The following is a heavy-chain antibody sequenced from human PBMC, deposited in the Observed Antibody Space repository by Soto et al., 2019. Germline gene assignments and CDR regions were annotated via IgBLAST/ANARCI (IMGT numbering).Heavy chain of an antibody. V-gene: IGHV3-49*03. J-gene: IGHJ6*02. CDR1: GFTFGDYA. CDR2: IRSKAYGGTT. Sequence: PGGSLRLSCTASGFTFGDYAMSWFRQAPGKGLEWVGFIRSKAYGGTTEYAASVKGRFTISRDDSKSIAYLQMNSLKTEDTAVYYCARDRIVGATKIYYGMDVWGQGTTVTVSS. CDR3: ARDRIVGATKIYYGMDV. D-gene: IGHD1-26*01.